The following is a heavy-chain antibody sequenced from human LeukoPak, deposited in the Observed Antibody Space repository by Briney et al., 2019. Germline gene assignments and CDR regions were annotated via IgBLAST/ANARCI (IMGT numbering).Heavy chain of an antibody. V-gene: IGHV1-8*03. CDR1: GYTFTSYD. Sequence: ASVKVSCKASGYTFTSYDINWVRQATGQGLEWMGWMNPNSGNTGYAQKFQGRVTITRNTSISTAYMELSSLRSEDTAVYYCARGGLRYFDWATWGQGTLVTVSS. D-gene: IGHD3-9*01. CDR2: MNPNSGNT. CDR3: ARGGLRYFDWAT. J-gene: IGHJ4*02.